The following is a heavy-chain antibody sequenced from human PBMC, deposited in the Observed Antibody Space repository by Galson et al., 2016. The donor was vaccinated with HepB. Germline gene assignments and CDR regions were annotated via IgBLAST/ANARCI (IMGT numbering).Heavy chain of an antibody. CDR2: IKSDGSDK. Sequence: SLRLSCAASGFTFSTFWMTWVRQGPGKGLEWVANIKSDGSDKYYVGSVKGRLTIYGDNARSSLYLRMNGLRADDTAIYYCVRERSGSYYSRFDSWGQGTLVTVSS. J-gene: IGHJ4*02. CDR3: VRERSGSYYSRFDS. CDR1: GFTFSTFW. V-gene: IGHV3-7*05. D-gene: IGHD1-26*01.